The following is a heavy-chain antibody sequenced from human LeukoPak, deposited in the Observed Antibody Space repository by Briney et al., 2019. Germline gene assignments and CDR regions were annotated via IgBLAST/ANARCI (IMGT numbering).Heavy chain of an antibody. D-gene: IGHD5-18*01. J-gene: IGHJ4*02. CDR2: ISYDGSNK. V-gene: IGHV3-30*04. Sequence: PGGSLRLSCAASGFTFSSYAMHWVRQAPGKGLEWVAVISYDGSNKYYADSVKGRFTISRDNSKNTLYLQMNSLRAEDTAVYYCARAVDTAMAGFDYWGQGTLVTVSP. CDR1: GFTFSSYA. CDR3: ARAVDTAMAGFDY.